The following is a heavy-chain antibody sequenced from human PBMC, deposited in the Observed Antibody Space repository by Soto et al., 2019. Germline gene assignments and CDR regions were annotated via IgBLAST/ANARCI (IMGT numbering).Heavy chain of an antibody. J-gene: IGHJ6*02. Sequence: GASVKVSCKASGGTFSSYAISWVRQAPGQGLEWMGGIIPIFGTANYAQKFQGRVTITADESTSTAYMELSSLRSEDTAVYYCARLFGLSYYYYGMDVWGQGTTVTVSS. V-gene: IGHV1-69*13. D-gene: IGHD2-21*01. CDR1: GGTFSSYA. CDR2: IIPIFGTA. CDR3: ARLFGLSYYYYGMDV.